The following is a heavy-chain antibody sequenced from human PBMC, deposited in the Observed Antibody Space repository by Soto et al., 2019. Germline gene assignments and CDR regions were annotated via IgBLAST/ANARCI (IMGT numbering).Heavy chain of an antibody. Sequence: PSEPLSLTCTFSCGSIPSVGYYWSWIRQHPGKGLEWIGNIYYSGSTYYNPSLKSRVTISVDTSKNQFSLKLSSVTAADTAVYYCARGVREYDFWSGYFHDYYYYGMDVWGQGTTVTVSS. CDR1: CGSIPSVGYY. CDR2: IYYSGST. J-gene: IGHJ6*02. V-gene: IGHV4-31*03. CDR3: ARGVREYDFWSGYFHDYYYYGMDV. D-gene: IGHD3-3*01.